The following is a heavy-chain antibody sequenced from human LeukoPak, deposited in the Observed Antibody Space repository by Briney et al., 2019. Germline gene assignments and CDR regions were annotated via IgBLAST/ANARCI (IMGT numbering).Heavy chain of an antibody. V-gene: IGHV3-21*01. CDR2: ISGPGTLK. Sequence: PGGSLRLSCAGSGFTFSDYAMNWGRQAPGKGLEWVSVISGPGTLKSYADSVKGRFTISRGNRKKSLYLQMNSLRAEDTAVYYCARDTLVTSTNWFDLWGQGTLVSVSS. D-gene: IGHD2-21*02. J-gene: IGHJ5*02. CDR3: ARDTLVTSTNWFDL. CDR1: GFTFSDYA.